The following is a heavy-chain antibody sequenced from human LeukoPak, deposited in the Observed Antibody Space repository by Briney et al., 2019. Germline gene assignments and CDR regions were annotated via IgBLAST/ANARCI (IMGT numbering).Heavy chain of an antibody. CDR1: GYSISSGYY. D-gene: IGHD6-13*01. CDR3: AREYSSSPEYAFDI. V-gene: IGHV4-38-2*02. J-gene: IGHJ3*02. CDR2: IYHSGST. Sequence: KPSETLSLTCAVSGYSISSGYYWGWIRQPPGKGLEWIGSIYHSGSTYYNPSLKSRVTISVDTSKNQFSLKLSSVTAADTAEYYCAREYSSSPEYAFDIWGQGTMVTVSS.